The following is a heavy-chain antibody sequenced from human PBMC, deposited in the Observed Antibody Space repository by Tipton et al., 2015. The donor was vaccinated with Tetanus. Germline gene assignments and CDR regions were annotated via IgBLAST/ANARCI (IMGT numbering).Heavy chain of an antibody. Sequence: TLSLTCTVSGGSISSGGYYWSWIRQRPGKGLEWIGDIYSSGSTYSNPSLKGRVTISIDTSKNQFSLRLNSVTAADTAVYYCARDQARGARGWNYFDNWGQGALVTVSS. CDR3: ARDQARGARGWNYFDN. J-gene: IGHJ4*02. V-gene: IGHV4-31*03. D-gene: IGHD1-26*01. CDR1: GGSISSGGYY. CDR2: IYSSGST.